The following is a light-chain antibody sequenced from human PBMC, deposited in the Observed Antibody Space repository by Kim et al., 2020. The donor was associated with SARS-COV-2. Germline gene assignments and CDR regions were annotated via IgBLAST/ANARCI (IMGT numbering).Light chain of an antibody. Sequence: ETVLTQSPGTLSLSPGESATLSCRASQSVSSNYLAWYHQRPGQAPRLLIYLASTRATGAPDRFSGSGSGTDFTLTIRRLEPEDSGVFYCQQYVTSPYTFGQGTKLEI. V-gene: IGKV3-20*01. CDR2: LAS. J-gene: IGKJ2*01. CDR1: QSVSSNY. CDR3: QQYVTSPYT.